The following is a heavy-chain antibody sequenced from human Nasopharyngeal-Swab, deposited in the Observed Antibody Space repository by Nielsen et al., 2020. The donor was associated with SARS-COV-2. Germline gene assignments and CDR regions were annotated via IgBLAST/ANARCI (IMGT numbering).Heavy chain of an antibody. J-gene: IGHJ5*02. D-gene: IGHD5-24*01. Sequence: ESLKISCSAHEIPFSSYWMRLGLQAPGRGLEWLAHTKEDGTVTHYVDSVRGRFTVSRDNAKNSLFLQMNSLRAEDTAVYFCAREGRDGAVSSWGQGTLVTVSS. CDR1: EIPFSSYW. CDR2: TKEDGTVT. V-gene: IGHV3-7*03. CDR3: AREGRDGAVSS.